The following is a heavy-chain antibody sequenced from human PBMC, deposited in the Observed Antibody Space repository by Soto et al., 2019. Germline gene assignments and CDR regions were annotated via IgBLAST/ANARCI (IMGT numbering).Heavy chain of an antibody. CDR2: IYYSGST. V-gene: IGHV4-39*01. CDR3: ASSMTYYDFWSGYYGLWFDY. Sequence: SETLSLTCTVSGGSISSSSYYWGWIRQPPGKGLEWIGSIYYSGSTYYNPSLKSRVTISVDTSKNQFSLKLSSVTAADTAVYYCASSMTYYDFWSGYYGLWFDYWGQGTLVTVSS. D-gene: IGHD3-3*01. J-gene: IGHJ4*02. CDR1: GGSISSSSYY.